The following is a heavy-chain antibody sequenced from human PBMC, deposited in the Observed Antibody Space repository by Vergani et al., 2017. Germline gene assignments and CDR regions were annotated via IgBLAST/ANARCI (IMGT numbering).Heavy chain of an antibody. V-gene: IGHV3-21*01. CDR1: GFTFSSYS. J-gene: IGHJ5*02. CDR3: ARGGFGESGNWFDP. D-gene: IGHD3-10*01. CDR2: ISSSSSYI. Sequence: VQLVESGGGVVQPGRSLRLSCAASGFTFSSYSMNWVRQAPGKGLEWVSSISSSSSYIYYADSVKGRFTISRDNAKNSLYLQMNSLRAEDTAVYYCARGGFGESGNWFDPWGQGTLVTVSS.